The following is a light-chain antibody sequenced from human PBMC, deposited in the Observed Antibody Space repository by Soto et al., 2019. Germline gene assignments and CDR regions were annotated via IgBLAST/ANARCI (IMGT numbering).Light chain of an antibody. J-gene: IGKJ2*01. CDR2: DAS. V-gene: IGKV3-15*01. CDR1: QSVRSD. CDR3: QQYTSWPFT. Sequence: EIVMTQSPATLSVSPGERATLSCRASQSVRSDLAWYQQKPGQAPRLLVYDASTRATGSPARFSGSGSGTEFTLTISSLQSEDFAVYYCQQYTSWPFTFGQGTKLEI.